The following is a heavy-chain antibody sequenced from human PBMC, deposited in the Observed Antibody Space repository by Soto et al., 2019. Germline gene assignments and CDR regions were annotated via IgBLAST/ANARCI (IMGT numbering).Heavy chain of an antibody. CDR3: AREIFIPIAVAGTRPTGYYYYGMDV. CDR2: INPSGGST. J-gene: IGHJ6*02. CDR1: GYTFTSYY. V-gene: IGHV1-46*01. D-gene: IGHD6-19*01. Sequence: ASVKVSCKASGYTFTSYYMHWVRQAPGQGLEWMGIINPSGGSTSYAQKFQGRVTMTRDTSTSTVYMELSSLRSEDTAVYYCAREIFIPIAVAGTRPTGYYYYGMDVWG.